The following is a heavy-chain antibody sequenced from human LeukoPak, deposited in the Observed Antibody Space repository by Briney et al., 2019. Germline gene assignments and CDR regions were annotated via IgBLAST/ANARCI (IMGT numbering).Heavy chain of an antibody. V-gene: IGHV1-69*01. D-gene: IGHD3-10*01. Sequence: SVTVSCKASGGTFSSYAIIWVRQAAGQGLESRGGIMPIFCTANFAQKFPDKVTITANESTRAAYMALTSLRSEPTAVHYCSVDKGLQDRYYYGPGTSIAYMDVWGKGTTVTISS. J-gene: IGHJ6*03. CDR3: SVDKGLQDRYYYGPGTSIAYMDV. CDR1: GGTFSSYA. CDR2: IMPIFCTA.